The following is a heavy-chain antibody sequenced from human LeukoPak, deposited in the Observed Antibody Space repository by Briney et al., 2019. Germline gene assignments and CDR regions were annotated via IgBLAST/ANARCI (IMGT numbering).Heavy chain of an antibody. D-gene: IGHD2-15*01. CDR1: GGSISSYY. V-gene: IGHV4-4*07. Sequence: SETLSLTCTVSGGSISSYYWSWIRQPAGKGLEWIGRIYTSGSTNYNPSLKSRVTMSVDTSKNQFSLKLSSVTAADTAVYYCARVVGRIVVVAANSWFDPWGQGTLVTVSS. CDR2: IYTSGST. CDR3: ARVVGRIVVVAANSWFDP. J-gene: IGHJ5*02.